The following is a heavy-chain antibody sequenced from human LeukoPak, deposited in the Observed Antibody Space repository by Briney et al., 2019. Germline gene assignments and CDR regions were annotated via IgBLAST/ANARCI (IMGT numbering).Heavy chain of an antibody. CDR3: AKGGIGEPGALGN. J-gene: IGHJ4*02. Sequence: PGRSLRLSCAASGFTVSTYGMHWVRQAPGKGLEWVAVIWYDGSNKYYADSVKGRFTISRDNSQNTLYLQMYSLRAEDAALYHCAKGGIGEPGALGNWGQGTLVTVSA. D-gene: IGHD7-27*01. CDR2: IWYDGSNK. V-gene: IGHV3-33*06. CDR1: GFTVSTYG.